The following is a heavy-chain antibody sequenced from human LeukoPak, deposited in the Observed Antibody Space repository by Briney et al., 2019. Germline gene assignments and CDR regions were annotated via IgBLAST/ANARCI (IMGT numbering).Heavy chain of an antibody. CDR1: GFTFSSYA. V-gene: IGHV3-23*01. Sequence: GGSLRLSCAASGFTFSSYAMSWVRQAPGKGLEWVSAISGSGGSTYYADSVKGRFTISRDNAKNSLYLQMNSLRAEDTALYYCARDSSYYYYYMDVWGKGTTVTVSS. CDR2: ISGSGGST. CDR3: ARDSSYYYYYMDV. J-gene: IGHJ6*03.